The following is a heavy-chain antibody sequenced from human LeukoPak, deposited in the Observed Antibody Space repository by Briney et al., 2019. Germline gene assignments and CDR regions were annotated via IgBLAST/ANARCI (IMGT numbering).Heavy chain of an antibody. Sequence: PSETLSLTCTVSGGSISSSSYYWGWIRQPPGKGLEWIGSIYYSGSTYYDPSLKSRVTISVDTSKNQFSLKLSSVTAADTAVYYCARESDRYCYSTSCPNRYDTWGQETLVTVSS. CDR1: GGSISSSSYY. V-gene: IGHV4-39*07. D-gene: IGHD2-2*01. CDR3: ARESDRYCYSTSCPNRYDT. J-gene: IGHJ5*02. CDR2: IYYSGST.